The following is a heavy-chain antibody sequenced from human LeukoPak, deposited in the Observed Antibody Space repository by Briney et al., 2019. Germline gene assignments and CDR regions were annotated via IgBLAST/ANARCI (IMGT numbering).Heavy chain of an antibody. D-gene: IGHD3-10*01. Sequence: SETLSLTCAVSGGPFSGYFWSWIRQSSGKGLEWIGEIHNSGTTNHNPSFNSRVTISEDTSKNQFYLNLSSVTAADTAVYYCARRYYYNLGSFPFDFWGQGTLVTVSS. CDR3: ARRYYYNLGSFPFDF. CDR2: IHNSGTT. J-gene: IGHJ4*02. CDR1: GGPFSGYF. V-gene: IGHV4-34*01.